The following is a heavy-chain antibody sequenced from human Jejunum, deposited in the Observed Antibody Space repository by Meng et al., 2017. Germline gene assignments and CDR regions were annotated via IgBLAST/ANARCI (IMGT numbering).Heavy chain of an antibody. D-gene: IGHD3-3*01. CDR2: INTNTGNP. V-gene: IGHV7-4-1*02. Sequence: QVQLVQSGFELKEAGAAVTVSCKASGYTFTSQAMNWVRQAPVQVLEWMGWINTNTGNPRYDQGFTGRFVFSLDTSVSTAYLQITSLKAEDTAVYYCARDLTYGFLEWGQGTLVTVSS. J-gene: IGHJ4*02. CDR3: ARDLTYGFLE. CDR1: GYTFTSQA.